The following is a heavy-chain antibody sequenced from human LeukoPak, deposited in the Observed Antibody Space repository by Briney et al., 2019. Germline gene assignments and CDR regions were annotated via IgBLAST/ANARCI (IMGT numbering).Heavy chain of an antibody. CDR2: IRYDGSNK. CDR3: AKQIGVVPAAIRGYYFDY. CDR1: GFTFSSYG. J-gene: IGHJ4*02. D-gene: IGHD2-2*02. Sequence: GGSLTLSCAASGFTFSSYGMHWVRQAPGKGLEWVAFIRYDGSNKYYADSVKGRFTISRDNSKNTLYLQMNSLRAEDTAVYYCAKQIGVVPAAIRGYYFDYWGQGTLVTVSS. V-gene: IGHV3-30*02.